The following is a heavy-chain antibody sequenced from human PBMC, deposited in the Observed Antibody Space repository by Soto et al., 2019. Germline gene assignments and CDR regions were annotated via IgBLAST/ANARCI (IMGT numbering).Heavy chain of an antibody. V-gene: IGHV5-51*01. CDR2: IYPGDSDT. D-gene: IGHD2-2*01. Sequence: GESLKISCKGSGYSFTSYWIGWVRQMPGKGLEWMGIIYPGDSDTRYSPSFQGQVTISADKSISTAYLQWSSLKASDTAMYYCARLLGAPAASEYYYYYMDVWGKGTTVTVSS. CDR1: GYSFTSYW. J-gene: IGHJ6*03. CDR3: ARLLGAPAASEYYYYYMDV.